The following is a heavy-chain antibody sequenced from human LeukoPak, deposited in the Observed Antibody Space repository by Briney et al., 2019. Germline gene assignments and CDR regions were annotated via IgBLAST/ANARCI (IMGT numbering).Heavy chain of an antibody. CDR2: MNPNSGNT. CDR3: ARGVCLYSSSWDDYYYYMDV. J-gene: IGHJ6*03. V-gene: IGHV1-8*01. CDR1: GYTFTSYD. D-gene: IGHD6-13*01. Sequence: ASVKVSCKASGYTFTSYDINWVRQATGQGLEWMGWMNPNSGNTGHAQKFQGRVTMTRNTSISTAYMELSSLRSEDTAVYYCARGVCLYSSSWDDYYYYMDVWGKGTTVTVSS.